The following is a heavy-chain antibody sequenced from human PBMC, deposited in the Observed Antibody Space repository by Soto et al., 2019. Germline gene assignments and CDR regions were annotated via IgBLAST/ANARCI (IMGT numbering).Heavy chain of an antibody. CDR3: ARDKATVGGYNSYDP. V-gene: IGHV4-4*02. CDR2: IYHSGST. Sequence: QVQLVESGPGLVKPSETLSLICTVSGASIRSSHWWSWVRRPPGKGLERIREIYHSGSTNLDPSLKSRVTLSVDKSKNQFSLELTSVTAADTAVYYCARDKATVGGYNSYDPWGQGILVTVSS. D-gene: IGHD3-16*01. CDR1: GASIRSSHW. J-gene: IGHJ5*02.